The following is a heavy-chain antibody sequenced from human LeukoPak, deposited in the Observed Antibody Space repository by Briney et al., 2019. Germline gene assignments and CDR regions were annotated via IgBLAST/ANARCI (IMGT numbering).Heavy chain of an antibody. V-gene: IGHV3-48*02. Sequence: PGGSLRLSCAASGFTFSSYSMNWVRQAPGKGLEWISYISTSSGTKYYADSVKGRFTISRDNAKNSLYLQMNSLRDEDTAVYYCARGKIGYYYGDYDGYWGQGTLVTVSS. CDR1: GFTFSSYS. CDR2: ISTSSGTK. D-gene: IGHD4-17*01. CDR3: ARGKIGYYYGDYDGY. J-gene: IGHJ4*02.